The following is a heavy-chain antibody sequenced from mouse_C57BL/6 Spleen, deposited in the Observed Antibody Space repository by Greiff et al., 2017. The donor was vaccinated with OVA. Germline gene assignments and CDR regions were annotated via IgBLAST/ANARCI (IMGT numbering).Heavy chain of an antibody. CDR2: IDPSDSYT. Sequence: VQLQQSGAELVMPGASVKLSCKASGYTFTSYWMHWVKQRPGQGLEWIGEIDPSDSYTNYNQKFKGKSTLTVDKSSSTAYMQLSSLTSEDSAVYYCARKGVRGVFAYWGQGTLVTVSA. CDR3: ARKGVRGVFAY. V-gene: IGHV1-69*01. D-gene: IGHD2-14*01. CDR1: GYTFTSYW. J-gene: IGHJ3*01.